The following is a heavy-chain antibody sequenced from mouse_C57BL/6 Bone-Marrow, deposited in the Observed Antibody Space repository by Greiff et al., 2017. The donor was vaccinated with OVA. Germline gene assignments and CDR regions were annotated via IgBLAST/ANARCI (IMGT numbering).Heavy chain of an antibody. CDR2: ISSGGSYT. CDR3: ARLRRRNWYFDV. CDR1: GFTFSSYG. Sequence: EVNVVESGGDLVKPGGSLKLSCAASGFTFSSYGMSWVRQTPDKRLEWVATISSGGSYTYYPDSVKGRFTISRDNAKNTLYLQMSSLKSEDTAMYYCARLRRRNWYFDVWGTGTTVTVSS. J-gene: IGHJ1*03. V-gene: IGHV5-6*01.